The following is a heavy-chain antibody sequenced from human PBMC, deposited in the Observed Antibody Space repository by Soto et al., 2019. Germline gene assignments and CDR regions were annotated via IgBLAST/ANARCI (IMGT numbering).Heavy chain of an antibody. V-gene: IGHV5-51*01. CDR2: IFPSDSDT. CDR3: ARKDKSGYFNWFDP. CDR1: GYKFTPSW. D-gene: IGHD3-22*01. J-gene: IGHJ5*02. Sequence: GESLKISCRTSGYKFTPSWIAWVRQMPGKGLEWMGIIFPSDSDTRYSPSFQGQVTISADRSTSTVFLQWASLKASDTAVYFCARKDKSGYFNWFDPWGQGTLVPVSS.